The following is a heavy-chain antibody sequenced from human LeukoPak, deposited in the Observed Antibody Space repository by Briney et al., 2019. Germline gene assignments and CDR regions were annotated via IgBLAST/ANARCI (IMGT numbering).Heavy chain of an antibody. Sequence: SETLSLTCAVSGYSISSGYHWGWIRQSPGKGLEWIGLMYHSGSTYYDPSLKSRVTISVDTSKNQFSLKLSSVTAADTAVYYCARRIVSSSSGFDYWGQGTLVTVSS. CDR1: GYSISSGYH. J-gene: IGHJ4*02. D-gene: IGHD6-6*01. V-gene: IGHV4-38-2*01. CDR3: ARRIVSSSSGFDY. CDR2: MYHSGST.